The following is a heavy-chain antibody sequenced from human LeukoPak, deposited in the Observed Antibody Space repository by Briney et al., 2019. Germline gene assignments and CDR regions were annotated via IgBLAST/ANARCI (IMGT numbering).Heavy chain of an antibody. CDR1: GGSISSSTYY. J-gene: IGHJ4*02. CDR2: IYYSGGT. D-gene: IGHD1-26*01. CDR3: ARGDLGEYFDY. V-gene: IGHV4-39*07. Sequence: SETLSLTCTVSGGSISSSTYYWGWIRQPPGKGLEWIGSIYYSGGTYYNPSLKSRVTISVDTSKNQFSLKLSSVTAADTAVYYCARGDLGEYFDYWGQGTLVTVSS.